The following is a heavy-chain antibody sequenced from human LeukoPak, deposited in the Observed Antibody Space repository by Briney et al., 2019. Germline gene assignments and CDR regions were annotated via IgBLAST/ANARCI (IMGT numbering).Heavy chain of an antibody. CDR3: VRDKGIAAAGPGEFDY. CDR2: ISSSGSTI. D-gene: IGHD6-13*01. J-gene: IGHJ4*02. V-gene: IGHV3-48*03. CDR1: GFTFSSYE. Sequence: GGSLRLSCAASGFTFSSYEMNWVRQAPGKGLEWVSYISSSGSTIYYADSVKGRFTISRDNAKNSLYLQMNSLRAEDTAVYYCVRDKGIAAAGPGEFDYWGQGTLVTVSS.